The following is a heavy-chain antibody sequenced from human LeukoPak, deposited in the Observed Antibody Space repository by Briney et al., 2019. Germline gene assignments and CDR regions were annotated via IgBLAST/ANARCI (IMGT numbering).Heavy chain of an antibody. V-gene: IGHV3-9*01. CDR3: AKVVAAYYYYYGMDV. CDR1: GLTFSNYA. CDR2: ISWNSGSI. J-gene: IGHJ6*02. D-gene: IGHD2-15*01. Sequence: PGGSLRLSCAASGLTFSNYATNWVRQAPGKGLEWVSGISWNSGSIGYADSVKGRFTISRDNAKNSLYLQMNSLRAEDTALYYCAKVVAAYYYYYGMDVWGQGTTVTVSS.